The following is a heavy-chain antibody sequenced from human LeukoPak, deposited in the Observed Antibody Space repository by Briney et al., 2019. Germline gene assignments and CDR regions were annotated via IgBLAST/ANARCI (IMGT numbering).Heavy chain of an antibody. CDR1: RFTPSSYG. Sequence: GGSLRLSSAASRFTPSSYGMSSGRETPRERLGWGSAICVSGGITYSADSVRGRVTISRDNSKSTRYLHMYIPRAQDTAVYYCAKDLILGKRGPVINWFDPWGQGTLVTVSS. CDR2: ICVSGGIT. V-gene: IGHV3-23*01. J-gene: IGHJ5*02. CDR3: AKDLILGKRGPVINWFDP. D-gene: IGHD7-27*01.